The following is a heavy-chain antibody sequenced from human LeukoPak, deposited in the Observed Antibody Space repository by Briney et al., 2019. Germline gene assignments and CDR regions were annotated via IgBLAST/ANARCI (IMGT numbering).Heavy chain of an antibody. D-gene: IGHD2-2*01. V-gene: IGHV4-4*07. CDR2: IYTSGST. Sequence: SETLSLTCTVSGASITSYYWTWIRQPAGKGLEWLGRIYTSGSTNHSPSLKSRVTMSVDTSKNQFSLKLSSVTAADTAVYYCARLSADSSSSRGFDYWGQGTLVTVSS. J-gene: IGHJ4*02. CDR3: ARLSADSSSSRGFDY. CDR1: GASITSYY.